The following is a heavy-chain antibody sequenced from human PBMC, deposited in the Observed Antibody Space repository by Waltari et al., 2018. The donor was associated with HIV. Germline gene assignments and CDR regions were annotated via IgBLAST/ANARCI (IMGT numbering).Heavy chain of an antibody. CDR2: VYTSGST. CDR3: ARALDYYESGSFPLWFFDV. D-gene: IGHD3-10*01. CDR1: SGSITSGNYY. Sequence: QVQLQESGPGLVKPSQTLSLTCTVSSGSITSGNYYWSWIRQPAGTGLEWIGRVYTSGSTNYNPSLKNRFTISIDTSRNQFSLRLSSVAAADTAVYYCARALDYYESGSFPLWFFDVWGRGTLVTVSS. V-gene: IGHV4-61*02. J-gene: IGHJ2*01.